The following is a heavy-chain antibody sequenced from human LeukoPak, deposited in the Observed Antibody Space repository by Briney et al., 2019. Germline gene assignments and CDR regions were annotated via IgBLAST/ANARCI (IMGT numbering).Heavy chain of an antibody. CDR1: GFTFSSYS. J-gene: IGHJ4*02. CDR2: LSGNGGST. CDR3: ASRNYYDSGSYGIDY. V-gene: IGHV3-23*01. D-gene: IGHD3-22*01. Sequence: GGSLRLSCAASGFTFSSYSMNWVRQAPGKGLEWISSLSGNGGSTYYADSVKGRFTISRDNSKNTLYLQMNSLRAEDTAIYYCASRNYYDSGSYGIDYWGQGTLVTVSS.